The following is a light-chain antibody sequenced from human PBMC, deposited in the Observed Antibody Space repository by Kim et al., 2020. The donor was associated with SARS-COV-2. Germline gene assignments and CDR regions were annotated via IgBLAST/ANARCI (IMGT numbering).Light chain of an antibody. CDR3: QQYYTTLHT. J-gene: IGKJ2*01. Sequence: ATINCESSQSVLYSSNNKNYLAWYQQKPGQPPKLLIYWASTRESGVPDRFSGSGSGTDFTLTISSLQAEDVAVYYCQQYYTTLHTFGQGTKLEI. CDR1: QSVLYSSNNKNY. V-gene: IGKV4-1*01. CDR2: WAS.